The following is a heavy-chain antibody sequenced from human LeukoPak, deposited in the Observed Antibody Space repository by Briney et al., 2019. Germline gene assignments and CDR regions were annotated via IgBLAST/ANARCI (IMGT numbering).Heavy chain of an antibody. CDR2: IYYTGST. Sequence: PSETLSLTCAVSGGSISSSTYYWGWIRQPPGKGLEWIGTIYYTGSTYYNPSLKSRVTISIDTSKNQFSLTLSSVTAADTAVYFCARASNYFDILYSGQGTLVTVSS. J-gene: IGHJ4*02. CDR3: ARASNYFDILY. CDR1: GGSISSSTYY. D-gene: IGHD3-22*01. V-gene: IGHV4-39*01.